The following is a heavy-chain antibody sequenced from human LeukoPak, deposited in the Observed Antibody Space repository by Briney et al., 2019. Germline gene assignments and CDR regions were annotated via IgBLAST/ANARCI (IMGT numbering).Heavy chain of an antibody. CDR2: ISSSSSYI. CDR1: GFIFSDYS. Sequence: PGGSLRLSCAASGFIFSDYSMNWVRQAPGKGLEWVSSISSSSSYIYYADSVKGRFTISRDSSKNTAFLQMNSLTEDDTAVYYCARDITTDHHYMDVWGRGTTVTVSS. D-gene: IGHD4-11*01. V-gene: IGHV3-21*01. J-gene: IGHJ6*03. CDR3: ARDITTDHHYMDV.